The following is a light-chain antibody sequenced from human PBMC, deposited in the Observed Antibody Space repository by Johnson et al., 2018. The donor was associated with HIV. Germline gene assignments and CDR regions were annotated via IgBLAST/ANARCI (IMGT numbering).Light chain of an antibody. J-gene: IGLJ1*01. Sequence: QSVLTQPPSVSAAPGQRVTISCSGSSSNIANNYISWYQQFPGTAPKLLIYENNKRPSGIPDRFSASKSGPSATLGITGLQTGDEADYYCGTWDSSLTSGGIFGTGTKVTVL. CDR3: GTWDSSLTSGGI. CDR1: SSNIANNY. CDR2: ENN. V-gene: IGLV1-51*02.